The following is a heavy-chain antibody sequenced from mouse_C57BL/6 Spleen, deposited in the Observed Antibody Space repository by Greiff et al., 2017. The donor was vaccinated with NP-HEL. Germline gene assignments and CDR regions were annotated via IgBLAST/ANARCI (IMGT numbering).Heavy chain of an antibody. CDR1: GYTFTDYE. CDR2: IDPETGGT. CDR3: TRSPLTTVVEGFAY. D-gene: IGHD1-1*01. V-gene: IGHV1-15*01. Sequence: VQLQQSGAELVRPGASVTLSCKASGYTFTDYEMHWVKQTPVHGLEWIGAIDPETGGTAYNQKFKGKAILTADKSSSTAYMELRSLTSEDSAVYYCTRSPLTTVVEGFAYWGQGTLVTVSA. J-gene: IGHJ3*01.